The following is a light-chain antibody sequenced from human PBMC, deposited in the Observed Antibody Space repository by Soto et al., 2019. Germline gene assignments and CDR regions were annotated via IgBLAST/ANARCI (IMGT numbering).Light chain of an antibody. CDR2: GAS. Sequence: EAVTTQSPATLSVSPGERATRSSRASQSVRSHLAWYQQKPGQTPSLLIFGASTRATGVPARFSGSESGTEFTLSISTLQSEDVAVYCCQQYNDWPRTFGGGTKV. CDR3: QQYNDWPRT. V-gene: IGKV3-15*01. J-gene: IGKJ4*01. CDR1: QSVRSH.